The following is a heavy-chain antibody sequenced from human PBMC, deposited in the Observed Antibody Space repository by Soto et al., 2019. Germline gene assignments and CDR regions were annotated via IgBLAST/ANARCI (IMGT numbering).Heavy chain of an antibody. J-gene: IGHJ4*02. CDR2: IYNSGST. CDR1: GGSISSGGYY. CDR3: QIRGSGSYRDFDY. V-gene: IGHV4-31*03. D-gene: IGHD3-10*01. Sequence: QVQLQESGPGLVKPSQTLSLTCTVSGGSISSGGYYWSLIRQHPGKSLEWIGYIYNSGSTYYNPSLKSRVTISVDTSNNQSSLKLSSVTAADTAVYYCQIRGSGSYRDFDYWGQGILVTVSS.